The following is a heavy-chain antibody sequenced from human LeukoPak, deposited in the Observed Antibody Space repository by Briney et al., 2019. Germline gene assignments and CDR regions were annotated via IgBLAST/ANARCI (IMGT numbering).Heavy chain of an antibody. CDR3: ARGGVTGDIYYYYGMDV. CDR2: MNPNSGNT. D-gene: IGHD7-27*01. CDR1: GYTFTSYD. Sequence: ASVKVSCKASGYTFTSYDINWVRQATGQGLEWMGWMNPNSGNTGYAQKFQGRVTMTRNTSISTAYMELSSLRSEDTAVYYCARGGVTGDIYYYYGMDVWGQGTTVTVSS. J-gene: IGHJ6*02. V-gene: IGHV1-8*01.